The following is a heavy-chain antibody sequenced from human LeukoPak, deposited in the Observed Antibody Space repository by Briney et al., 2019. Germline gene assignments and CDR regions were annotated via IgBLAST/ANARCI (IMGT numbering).Heavy chain of an antibody. Sequence: GASVKVSCKASGYTFTTSGITWVRQAPGQGLEWMGWISGYNGNTKYGKDFQGRVTMTTDTSTTTAHMEMRSLRSADTAVYYCARGGRGGSNHFGYWGQGPLVTVSS. CDR2: ISGYNGNT. V-gene: IGHV1-18*01. J-gene: IGHJ4*02. CDR1: GYTFTTSG. D-gene: IGHD1-26*01. CDR3: ARGGRGGSNHFGY.